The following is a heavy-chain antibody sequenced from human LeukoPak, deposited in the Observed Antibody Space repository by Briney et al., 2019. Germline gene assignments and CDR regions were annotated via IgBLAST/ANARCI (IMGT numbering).Heavy chain of an antibody. V-gene: IGHV3-7*01. CDR2: IKPDGRDT. Sequence: PGGTLRLSCAASGFTFSIYGMNWVRQSPGKGLEWVATIKPDGRDTYYVDSVKGRFTISRDNAKNSLYLQMNSLRAEDTAVYYCARGSGYYDSGSFHNWGQGTLVSVSS. CDR1: GFTFSIYG. J-gene: IGHJ4*02. D-gene: IGHD3-10*01. CDR3: ARGSGYYDSGSFHN.